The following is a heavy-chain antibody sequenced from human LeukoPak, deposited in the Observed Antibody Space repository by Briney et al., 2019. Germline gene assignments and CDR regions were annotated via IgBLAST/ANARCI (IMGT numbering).Heavy chain of an antibody. D-gene: IGHD7-27*01. Sequence: KASETLSLTCTVSGASINFYYWGWIRQFPGQGLEWIGYIHYTGSTHYNPSLKTRVSISLDTSKRQFSLKLSSVTAADTAVYFCARGFRGDNFDYWGQGTLVTVSS. CDR1: GASINFYY. J-gene: IGHJ4*02. CDR2: IHYTGST. CDR3: ARGFRGDNFDY. V-gene: IGHV4-59*08.